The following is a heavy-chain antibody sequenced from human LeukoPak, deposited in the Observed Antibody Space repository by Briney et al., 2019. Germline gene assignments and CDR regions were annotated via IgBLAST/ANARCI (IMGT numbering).Heavy chain of an antibody. CDR3: ARTYCSGGTCSGADH. V-gene: IGHV3-30*04. D-gene: IGHD2-15*01. CDR2: ISYDSTKR. Sequence: GGSLRLSCQASGFTFTDDALHWVRQAPGNGLEWVAVISYDSTKRYYAHSATGRFTISRDNSRDTLFLQMDGLKAEDTAVYYCARTYCSGGTCSGADHWGQGTLVTVSS. J-gene: IGHJ5*02. CDR1: GFTFTDDA.